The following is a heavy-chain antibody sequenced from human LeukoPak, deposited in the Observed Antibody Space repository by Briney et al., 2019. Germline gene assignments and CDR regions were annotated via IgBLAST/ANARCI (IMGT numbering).Heavy chain of an antibody. V-gene: IGHV4-39*01. J-gene: IGHJ4*02. CDR1: GGSISSSSYY. Sequence: PSETPSLTCTVSGGSISSSSYYWGWIRQPPGKGLEWIGSIYYSGSTYYNPSLKSRVTISVDTSKNQFSLKLSSVTAADTAVYYCARQGSGLDYWGQGTLVTVSS. CDR3: ARQGSGLDY. D-gene: IGHD2-15*01. CDR2: IYYSGST.